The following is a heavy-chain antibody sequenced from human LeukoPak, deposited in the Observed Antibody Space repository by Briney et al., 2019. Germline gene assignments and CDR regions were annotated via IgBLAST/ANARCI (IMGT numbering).Heavy chain of an antibody. V-gene: IGHV3-23*01. J-gene: IGHJ4*02. D-gene: IGHD3-10*01. Sequence: PGGSLRLSCAASGFTFSSYAMSWVRQAPGKGLEWVSAISGSGGSTYYADSVKGRFTISRDNSKNTLYLQMNSLRAEDTAVYYCAKRELLWLGEPSSFDYWGQGTLVTVSS. CDR3: AKRELLWLGEPSSFDY. CDR1: GFTFSSYA. CDR2: ISGSGGST.